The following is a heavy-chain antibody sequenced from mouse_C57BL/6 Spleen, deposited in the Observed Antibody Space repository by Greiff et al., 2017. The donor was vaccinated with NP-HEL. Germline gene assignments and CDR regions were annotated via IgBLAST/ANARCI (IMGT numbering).Heavy chain of an antibody. V-gene: IGHV3-6*01. J-gene: IGHJ2*01. CDR1: GYSITSGYY. CDR2: ISYDGSN. CDR3: ARERGDFDY. Sequence: EVQLQESGPGLVKPSQSLSLTCSVTGYSITSGYYWNWIRQFPGNKLEWMGYISYDGSNNYNPSLKNRISITRDTSKNQFFLKLNSVTTEDTATYYCARERGDFDYWGQGTTLTVSS.